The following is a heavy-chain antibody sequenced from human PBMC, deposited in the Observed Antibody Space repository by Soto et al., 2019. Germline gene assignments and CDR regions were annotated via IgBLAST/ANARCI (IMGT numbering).Heavy chain of an antibody. D-gene: IGHD5-12*01. CDR2: IYYSGSI. J-gene: IGHJ4*02. Sequence: PSETLSLTCTVSGGSISSGNYCWSWIRQPPGKGLEWIGIIYYSGSIYYNPSLKSRVTILVDTSKNQFSLTLSSVTAADTAVYYCARGPGGGYGSEPRGDFDSWGQGTLVTVSS. CDR1: GGSISSGNYC. V-gene: IGHV4-30-4*01. CDR3: ARGPGGGYGSEPRGDFDS.